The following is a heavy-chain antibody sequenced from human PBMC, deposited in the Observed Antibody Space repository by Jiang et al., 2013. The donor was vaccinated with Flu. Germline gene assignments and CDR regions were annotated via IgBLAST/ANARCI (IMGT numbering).Heavy chain of an antibody. CDR2: ISYSGTT. Sequence: PGLVKPSETLSLTCTVSGGSITSSIYYWGWIRQPPGKGLEWIGSISYSGTTYYNPSLSSRVTISVDTSKNQFSLKLSSVTAADTAVYYCARVPYGQVDYWGQGTLVTVSS. CDR1: GGSITSSIYY. J-gene: IGHJ4*02. CDR3: ARVPYGQVDY. V-gene: IGHV4-39*01. D-gene: IGHD4-17*01.